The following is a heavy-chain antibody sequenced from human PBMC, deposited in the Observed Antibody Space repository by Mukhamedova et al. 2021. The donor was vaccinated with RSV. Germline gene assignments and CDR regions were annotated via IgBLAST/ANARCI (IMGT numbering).Heavy chain of an antibody. V-gene: IGHV3-30*01. CDR2: TSQDGSTI. Sequence: VRQAPGRGLEWVAVTSQDGSTIYYAGSVQGRFTISRDNAKNTLYLQMNSLRPDDTAIYYCARRVGLSGSSPRFDHLGQGTLVTVS. CDR3: ARRVGLSGSSPRFDH. J-gene: IGHJ4*02. D-gene: IGHD6-6*01.